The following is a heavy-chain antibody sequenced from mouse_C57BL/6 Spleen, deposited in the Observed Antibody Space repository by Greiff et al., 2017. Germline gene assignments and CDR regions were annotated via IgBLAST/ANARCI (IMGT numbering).Heavy chain of an antibody. CDR3: ARGLLQYFDV. CDR1: GYTFTSYW. CDR2: IYPGSGST. Sequence: QVHVKQPGAELVKPGASVKMSCKASGYTFTSYWITWVKQRPGQGLEWIGDIYPGSGSTNYNEKFKSKATLTVDTSSSTAYMQLSSLTSEDSAVYYCARGLLQYFDVWGTGTTVTVSS. J-gene: IGHJ1*03. V-gene: IGHV1-55*01. D-gene: IGHD2-3*01.